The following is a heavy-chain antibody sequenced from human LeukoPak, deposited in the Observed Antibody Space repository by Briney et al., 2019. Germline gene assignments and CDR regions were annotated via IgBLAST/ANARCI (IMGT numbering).Heavy chain of an antibody. J-gene: IGHJ6*03. CDR2: MNPNSGNT. V-gene: IGHV1-8*01. D-gene: IGHD3-9*01. CDR3: ARQLVITPYYYYYYMDV. Sequence: ASVKVSCKASGYTFTSYDINWVRQATGQGLEWMGWMNPNSGNTGYAQKFQGRVTMTRNTSISTAYMELSSLRSEDTAVYYCARQLVITPYYYYYYMDVWGKGTTVTISS. CDR1: GYTFTSYD.